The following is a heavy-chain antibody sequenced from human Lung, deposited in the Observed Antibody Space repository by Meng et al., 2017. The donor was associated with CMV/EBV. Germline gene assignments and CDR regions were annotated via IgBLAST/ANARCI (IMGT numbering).Heavy chain of an antibody. CDR2: VKSKTDGGTT. D-gene: IGHD3-16*01. CDR1: GFTFSNAW. J-gene: IGHJ4*02. V-gene: IGHV3-15*01. Sequence: GESXKISXAASGFTFSNAWMSWVRQAPGKGLEWVGRVKSKTDGGTTDYAAPVKGRFTISRDDSKSTLYLQMNSLKIEDTAVYYCTTDSGYGYVWGSYQLLGYWGQGTLVTVSS. CDR3: TTDSGYGYVWGSYQLLGY.